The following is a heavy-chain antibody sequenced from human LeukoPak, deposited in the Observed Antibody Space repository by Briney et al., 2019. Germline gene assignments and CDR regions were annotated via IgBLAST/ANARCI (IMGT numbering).Heavy chain of an antibody. Sequence: GASVKVSCKASGYTFNSYDISWVRQAPGQGLEWMAWISTYNGNTNYALKVQGRATMTTDTSTSTAYMELRSLRSDDTAVYYCARVLRYDFWSAYYFDYWGQGTLVTVPS. CDR2: ISTYNGNT. CDR1: GYTFNSYD. J-gene: IGHJ4*02. CDR3: ARVLRYDFWSAYYFDY. D-gene: IGHD3-3*01. V-gene: IGHV1-18*01.